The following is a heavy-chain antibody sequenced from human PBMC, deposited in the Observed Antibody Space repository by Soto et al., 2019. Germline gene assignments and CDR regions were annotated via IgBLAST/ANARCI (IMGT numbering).Heavy chain of an antibody. CDR1: GYTFTSYA. CDR2: INTNTGNP. D-gene: IGHD6-13*01. J-gene: IGHJ6*03. Sequence: ASVKVSCKASGYTFTSYAMNWVLQAPGQGLEWMGWINTNTGNPTYAQGFTGRFVFSLDTSVSTAYLQICSLKAEDTAVYYCATSYSSSWIGYYYMDVWGKGTTVTVYS. CDR3: ATSYSSSWIGYYYMDV. V-gene: IGHV7-4-1*01.